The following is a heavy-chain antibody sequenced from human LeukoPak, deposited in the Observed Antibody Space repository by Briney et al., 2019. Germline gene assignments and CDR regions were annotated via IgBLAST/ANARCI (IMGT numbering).Heavy chain of an antibody. CDR1: GLAFSSYS. J-gene: IGHJ4*02. V-gene: IGHV3-7*03. CDR3: ASSSIAAAGER. D-gene: IGHD6-13*01. CDR2: IKQDGSEK. Sequence: GGSLRLSCVASGLAFSSYSMHWVRQAPGKGLEWVANIKQDGSEKYYVDSVKGRFTISRDNAKNSLYLQMNSLRAEDTAVYYCASSSIAAAGERWGQGTLVTVSS.